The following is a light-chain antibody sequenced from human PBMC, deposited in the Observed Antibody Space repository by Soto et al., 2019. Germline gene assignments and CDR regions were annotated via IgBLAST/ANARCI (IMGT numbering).Light chain of an antibody. Sequence: EVVMTQSPATLSVSPGESATLSCRASQSISSSKLAWYQQKPGQAPRLLIYGASTRATGIPARFSGSGSGTEFTLTISSLQSEDFAVYYCQQYNNWLITFGQGTRLEI. V-gene: IGKV3D-15*01. J-gene: IGKJ5*01. CDR2: GAS. CDR1: QSISSS. CDR3: QQYNNWLIT.